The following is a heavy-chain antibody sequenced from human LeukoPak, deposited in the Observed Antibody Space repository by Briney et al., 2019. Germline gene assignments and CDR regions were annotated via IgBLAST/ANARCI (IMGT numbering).Heavy chain of an antibody. D-gene: IGHD3-22*01. CDR2: IIPIFGTA. V-gene: IGHV1-69*01. Sequence: SVEVSCKASGGTFSSYAISWVRQAPGQGLEWMGGIIPIFGTANYAQEVQGRVTITADESTSTAYMELSSLRSEDTAVYYCARAEDSSGYYYGRGIHYYYYYMDVWGKGTTVTVSS. CDR3: ARAEDSSGYYYGRGIHYYYYYMDV. CDR1: GGTFSSYA. J-gene: IGHJ6*03.